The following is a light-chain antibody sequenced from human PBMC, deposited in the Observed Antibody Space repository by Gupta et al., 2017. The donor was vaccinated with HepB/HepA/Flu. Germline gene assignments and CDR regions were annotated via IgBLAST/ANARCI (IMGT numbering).Light chain of an antibody. CDR3: QQYNNWPPLT. CDR1: QSVSSN. CDR2: GES. J-gene: IGKJ4*01. V-gene: IGKV3-15*01. Sequence: EIVMTQSPATLSVYPWERATLSCRASQSVSSNLAWYQQKPGQTPRLLIYGESTRATGIPARFSGSGSGTEFTLTISSLQSEDFAVYYCQQYNNWPPLTFGGGTKVEIK.